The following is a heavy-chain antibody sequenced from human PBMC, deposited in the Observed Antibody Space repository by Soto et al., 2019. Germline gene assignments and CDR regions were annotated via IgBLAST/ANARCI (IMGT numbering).Heavy chain of an antibody. CDR3: ATNKYYLDSSGNCRFGGLYGMDV. V-gene: IGHV1-69*13. CDR1: GDTFRSYA. D-gene: IGHD3-22*01. Sequence: SVKVSSKASGDTFRSYAVSWVRQAPGQGLEWMGGFIPLFGAAKYAQKFQGRVAISADGSTNTAYMELSSLRSEDTAVYYCATNKYYLDSSGNCRFGGLYGMDVWGQGTTVTVSS. J-gene: IGHJ6*02. CDR2: FIPLFGAA.